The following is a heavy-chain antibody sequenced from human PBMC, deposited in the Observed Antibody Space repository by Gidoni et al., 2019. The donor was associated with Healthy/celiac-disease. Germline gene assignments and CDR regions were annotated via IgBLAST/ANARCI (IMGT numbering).Heavy chain of an antibody. CDR2: IYWDDDK. CDR1: GFSLSTTGMC. Sequence: QVTLRESGPALVKPTQTLTLTCTFPGFSLSTTGMCVSWSRQTPGKALEWLARIYWDDDKYYSQSLKTRLTISKDTSKNQVVLTMTNMDPVDTATYYCARTSIAAAGTNFDYWGQGTLVTVSS. D-gene: IGHD6-13*01. CDR3: ARTSIAAAGTNFDY. V-gene: IGHV2-70*15. J-gene: IGHJ4*02.